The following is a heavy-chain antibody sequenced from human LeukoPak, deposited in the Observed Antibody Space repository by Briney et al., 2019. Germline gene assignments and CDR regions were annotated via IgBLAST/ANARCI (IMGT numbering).Heavy chain of an antibody. V-gene: IGHV1-69*13. Sequence: ASVKVSCKASGGTFSSYAISWVRQAPGQGLEWMGGIIPIFGTANYAQKFQGRVTITADESTSTAYMELSRLRSEDTAVYYCARESRVYCSSTSCPLNWFDPWGQGTLVTVSS. J-gene: IGHJ5*02. CDR3: ARESRVYCSSTSCPLNWFDP. CDR2: IIPIFGTA. D-gene: IGHD2-2*01. CDR1: GGTFSSYA.